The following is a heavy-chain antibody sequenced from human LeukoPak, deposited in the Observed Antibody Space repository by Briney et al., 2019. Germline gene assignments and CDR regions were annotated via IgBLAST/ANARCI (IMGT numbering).Heavy chain of an antibody. D-gene: IGHD2-2*01. V-gene: IGHV3-33*01. CDR3: ATAGYCSSTSCVNP. Sequence: GGSLRLSCAASGFTFSSYGMHWVRQAPGKGLEWVAVIWYDGNNKYYADSVKGRFTISRDNSKNTVYLQMNSLRAEDTAVYYCATAGYCSSTSCVNPWGQGTLVTVSS. J-gene: IGHJ5*02. CDR2: IWYDGNNK. CDR1: GFTFSSYG.